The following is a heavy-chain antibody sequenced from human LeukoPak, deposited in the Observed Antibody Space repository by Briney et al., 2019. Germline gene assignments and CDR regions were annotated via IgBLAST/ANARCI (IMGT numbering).Heavy chain of an antibody. D-gene: IGHD2-2*01. CDR3: AREEGVVPAAMNAFDI. J-gene: IGHJ3*02. CDR1: GFTFSSYG. CDR2: ISYDGSNK. V-gene: IGHV3-30*03. Sequence: PGGSLRLSCAASGFTFSSYGMHWVRQAPGKGLEWVAVISYDGSNKYYADSVKGRFTISRDNSKNTLYLQMNSLRAGDTAVYYCAREEGVVPAAMNAFDIWGQGTMVTVSS.